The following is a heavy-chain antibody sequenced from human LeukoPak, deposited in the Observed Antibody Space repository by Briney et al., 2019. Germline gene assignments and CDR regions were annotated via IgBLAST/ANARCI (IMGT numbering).Heavy chain of an antibody. J-gene: IGHJ4*02. Sequence: GSLSLSGAASGFTFSSYSMNWVRRAPGKGLEWVSSISSSSSYIYYADSVKGRFTISRDNAKNSLYLQMNSLRAEDTAVYYCARVPRDYWGQGTLVTVSS. CDR2: ISSSSSYI. V-gene: IGHV3-21*01. CDR1: GFTFSSYS. D-gene: IGHD2-2*01. CDR3: ARVPRDY.